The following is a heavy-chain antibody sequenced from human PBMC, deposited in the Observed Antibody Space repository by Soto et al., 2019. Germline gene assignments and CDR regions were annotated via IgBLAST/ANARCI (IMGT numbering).Heavy chain of an antibody. CDR2: IYYSGST. Sequence: SETLSLTCTVSGGSVSSGSYYWSWIRQPPGKGLEWIGYIYYSGSTNYNPSLKSRVTISVDTSKNQFSLKLSSVTAADTAVYYCARGPLRYCSGGSCYYDAFDIWGHGTMVPVSS. J-gene: IGHJ3*02. D-gene: IGHD2-15*01. CDR1: GGSVSSGSYY. V-gene: IGHV4-61*01. CDR3: ARGPLRYCSGGSCYYDAFDI.